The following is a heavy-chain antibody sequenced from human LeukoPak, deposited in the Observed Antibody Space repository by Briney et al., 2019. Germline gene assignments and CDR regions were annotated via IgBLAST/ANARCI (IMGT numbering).Heavy chain of an antibody. CDR1: GFRVTTYG. J-gene: IGHJ4*02. V-gene: IGHV3-30*02. D-gene: IGHD3-16*01. CDR2: IRHDGSDK. Sequence: GGSLRLSCAASGFRVTTYGMHWVRQAPGKGLGWVSFIRHDGSDKYYAESVKGRFTISKDDSKNTQYLQMNSLRSEDTAIYYCARDFNWAWDYWGQGALVTVSS. CDR3: ARDFNWAWDY.